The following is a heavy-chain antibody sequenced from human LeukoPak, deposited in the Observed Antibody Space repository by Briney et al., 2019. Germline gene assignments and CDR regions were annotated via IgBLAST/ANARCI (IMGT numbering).Heavy chain of an antibody. D-gene: IGHD3-16*01. CDR3: ARDNGDYVWGSYVFDY. J-gene: IGHJ4*02. V-gene: IGHV3-48*01. CDR1: GFTFSSYW. CDR2: ISSSSSTI. Sequence: GGSLRLSCAASGFTFSSYWMSWVRQAPGKGLEWVSYISSSSSTIYYADSVKGRFTISRDNAKNSLYLQMNSLRAEDTAVYYCARDNGDYVWGSYVFDYWGQGTLVTVSS.